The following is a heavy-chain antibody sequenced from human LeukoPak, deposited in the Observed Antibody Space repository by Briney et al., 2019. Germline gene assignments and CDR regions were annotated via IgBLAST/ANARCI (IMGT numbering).Heavy chain of an antibody. V-gene: IGHV1-69-2*01. CDR3: ATVFWSGYSDFDY. J-gene: IGHJ4*02. Sequence: ASVKVSCKVSGYTFTDYYMHWVQQAPGKGLEWMGLVDPEDGETIYAEKFQGRVTITADTSTDTAYMELSSLRSEDTAVYYCATVFWSGYSDFDYWGQGTLVTVSS. D-gene: IGHD3-3*01. CDR1: GYTFTDYY. CDR2: VDPEDGET.